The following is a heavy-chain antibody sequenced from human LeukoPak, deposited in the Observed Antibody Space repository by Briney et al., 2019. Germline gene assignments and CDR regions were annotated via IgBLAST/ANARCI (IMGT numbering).Heavy chain of an antibody. J-gene: IGHJ5*02. CDR3: ARIHLWPENWFDA. D-gene: IGHD3-10*01. V-gene: IGHV4-34*01. CDR1: GGSFSDYF. Sequence: SETLSLTCAVNGGSFSDYFWGWFRQPPGKGLEWIGEVNHRGTTSSNPSLKSRVAISVDASKNQFSLKLSSVTAADTAIYYCARIHLWPENWFDAWGQGGLVTVSS. CDR2: VNHRGTT.